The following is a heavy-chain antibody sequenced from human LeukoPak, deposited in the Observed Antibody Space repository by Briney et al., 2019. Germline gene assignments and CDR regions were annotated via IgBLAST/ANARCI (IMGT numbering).Heavy chain of an antibody. Sequence: SETLSLTCTVSGGSISSYYWSWIRQPAGKGLEWIGRIYTSGSTNYNPSLKSRVTMSVDTSKNQFSLKLSSVTAADTAVYYCARSLRYDSSGYFPFDYWGQGTLVTVSS. D-gene: IGHD3-22*01. CDR2: IYTSGST. J-gene: IGHJ4*02. CDR3: ARSLRYDSSGYFPFDY. CDR1: GGSISSYY. V-gene: IGHV4-4*07.